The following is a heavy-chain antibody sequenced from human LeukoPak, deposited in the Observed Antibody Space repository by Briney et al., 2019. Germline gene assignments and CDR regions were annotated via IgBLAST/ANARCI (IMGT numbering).Heavy chain of an antibody. CDR1: GDSLSSNSAA. J-gene: IGHJ5*02. V-gene: IGHV6-1*01. CDR2: TYYRSRWSN. Sequence: SQTLSLTCAISGDSLSSNSAAWNWIRQSPSGGLEWLGRTYYRSRWSNDYAVSVRGRITVSPDTSKNQFSLQLKSVTPEDTAVYYCAKNYGDSNWFARWVQGTLVTVSS. CDR3: AKNYGDSNWFAR. D-gene: IGHD4-17*01.